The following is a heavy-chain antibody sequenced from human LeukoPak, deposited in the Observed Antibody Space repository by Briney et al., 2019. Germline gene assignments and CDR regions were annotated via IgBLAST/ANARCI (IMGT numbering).Heavy chain of an antibody. V-gene: IGHV3-30*18. CDR2: ISYDGSNK. CDR3: AKDWNDLYDY. CDR1: GFTFSSYG. J-gene: IGHJ4*02. Sequence: GGSLRLSCAASGFTFSSYGMHWVRQAPGKGLEWVAVISYDGSNKYYADSVKGRFTISRDNSKNTLYLQMNSLRAEDTAVYYCAKDWNDLYDYWGQGTLVTVSS. D-gene: IGHD1-1*01.